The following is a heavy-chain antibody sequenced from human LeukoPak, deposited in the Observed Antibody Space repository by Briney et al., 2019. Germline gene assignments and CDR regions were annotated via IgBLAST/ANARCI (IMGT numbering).Heavy chain of an antibody. CDR3: ATSEGGGFFDY. Sequence: SGTLSLTCTVSGGSISSYYWSWIRQPPGKGLEWIGYIYYSGSTNYNPSLKSRVTISVDTSKNQFSLKLSSVTAADTAVYYCATSEGGGFFDYWGQGTPVTVSS. CDR1: GGSISSYY. V-gene: IGHV4-59*01. D-gene: IGHD4-23*01. J-gene: IGHJ4*02. CDR2: IYYSGST.